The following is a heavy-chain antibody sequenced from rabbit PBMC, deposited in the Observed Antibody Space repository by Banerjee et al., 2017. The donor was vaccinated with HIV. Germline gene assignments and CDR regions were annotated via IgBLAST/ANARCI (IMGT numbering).Heavy chain of an antibody. CDR2: IYGGSRGTT. D-gene: IGHD6-1*01. CDR3: GRRVSSDAGYVYGL. V-gene: IGHV1S45*01. CDR1: GFSFSSSYY. J-gene: IGHJ3*01. Sequence: QEQLEESGGDLVKPGASLTLTCTASGFSFSSSYYMSWVRQAPGKGLEWIGTIYGGSRGTTTYASWAKGRFTISKTSSTSVTLQMTSLTAADTATYFCGRRVSSDAGYVYGLWGQGTLVTVS.